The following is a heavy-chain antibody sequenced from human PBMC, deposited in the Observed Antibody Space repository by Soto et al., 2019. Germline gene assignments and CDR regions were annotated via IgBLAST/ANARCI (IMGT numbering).Heavy chain of an antibody. CDR3: ARKVYDFWSGYYTRPYMDV. J-gene: IGHJ6*03. V-gene: IGHV1-18*01. D-gene: IGHD3-3*01. CDR2: ISAYNGNT. CDR1: GYTFASYG. Sequence: GASVKVSCKASGYTFASYGMSWVQQANGQGLEWMGWISAYNGNTNYAQKLQGRVTMTTDTSTSTAYMELRSLRSDDTAVYYCARKVYDFWSGYYTRPYMDVWGKGTTVTVSS.